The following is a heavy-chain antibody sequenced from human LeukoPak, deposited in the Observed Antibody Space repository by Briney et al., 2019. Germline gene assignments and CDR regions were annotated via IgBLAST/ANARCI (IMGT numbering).Heavy chain of an antibody. Sequence: PSETLSLTCTVSGGSISSSSYYWGWIRQPPGTGLEWIGSIYYSGSTYYNPSLKSRVTISVDTSKNQFSLKLSSVTAADTAVYYCASPAPADSGSYRRSAHYFDYWGQGTLVTVSS. J-gene: IGHJ4*02. D-gene: IGHD1-26*01. CDR2: IYYSGST. CDR3: ASPAPADSGSYRRSAHYFDY. CDR1: GGSISSSSYY. V-gene: IGHV4-39*07.